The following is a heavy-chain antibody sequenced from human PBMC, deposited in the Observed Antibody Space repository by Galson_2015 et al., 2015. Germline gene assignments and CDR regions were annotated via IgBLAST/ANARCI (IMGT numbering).Heavy chain of an antibody. V-gene: IGHV4-59*01. J-gene: IGHJ6*03. Sequence: ETLSLTCTVSGGSISSYYWSWIRQPPGKGLEWIGYIYYSGSTNYNPSLKSRVTISVDTSKNQFSLKLSSVTAADTAVYYCARAEFDYGGSETYYYYMDVWGKGTTVTVSS. D-gene: IGHD4-23*01. CDR3: ARAEFDYGGSETYYYYMDV. CDR2: IYYSGST. CDR1: GGSISSYY.